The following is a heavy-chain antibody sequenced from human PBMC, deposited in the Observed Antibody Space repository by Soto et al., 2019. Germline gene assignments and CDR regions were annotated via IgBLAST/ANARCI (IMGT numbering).Heavy chain of an antibody. D-gene: IGHD3-10*01. CDR2: INPILGRA. V-gene: IGHV1-69*04. CDR3: ARDRDYYGSGSYPPDAFDI. J-gene: IGHJ3*02. CDR1: GYTFTGYY. Sequence: GASVKVSCKASGYTFTGYYMHWVRQAPGQGLEWMGRINPILGRANYAQKFQGRVTITADKSTSTAYMELSSLRSEDTAVYYCARDRDYYGSGSYPPDAFDIWGQGTMVTVSS.